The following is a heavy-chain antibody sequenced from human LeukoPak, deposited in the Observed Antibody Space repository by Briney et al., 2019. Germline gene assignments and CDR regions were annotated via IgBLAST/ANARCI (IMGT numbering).Heavy chain of an antibody. D-gene: IGHD3-3*01. Sequence: GGSLRLSCAGSGFPFSHYAMHWVRQAPGKGLEWVAGISYDGSRKYYADSVKGRFTISRDDSKNTLYLHMNSLRSEDTAVYYCGGDYDSRDFWSGFRNFDYWGQGTLVTVSS. CDR2: ISYDGSRK. CDR3: GGDYDSRDFWSGFRNFDY. J-gene: IGHJ4*02. CDR1: GFPFSHYA. V-gene: IGHV3-30*04.